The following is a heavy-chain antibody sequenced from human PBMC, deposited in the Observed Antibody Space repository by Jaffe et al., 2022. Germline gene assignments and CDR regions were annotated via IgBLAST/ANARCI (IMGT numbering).Heavy chain of an antibody. CDR3: ARAVGYCSGGSCYSLSYYYYYMDV. Sequence: QVQLQQWGAGLLKPSETLSLTCAVYGGSFSGYYWSWIRQPPGKGLEWIGEINHSGSTNYNPSLKSRVTISVDTSKNQFSLKLSSVTAADTAVYYCARAVGYCSGGSCYSLSYYYYYMDVWGKGTTVTVSS. CDR1: GGSFSGYY. D-gene: IGHD2-15*01. V-gene: IGHV4-34*01. CDR2: INHSGST. J-gene: IGHJ6*03.